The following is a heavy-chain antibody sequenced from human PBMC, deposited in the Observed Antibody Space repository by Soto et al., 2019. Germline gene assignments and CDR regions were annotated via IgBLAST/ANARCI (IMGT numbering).Heavy chain of an antibody. CDR1: GYTFTSYG. V-gene: IGHV1-18*01. D-gene: IGHD2-15*01. CDR3: ARAYSPGLFDP. CDR2: ISANNGNT. J-gene: IGHJ5*02. Sequence: QVQLVQSGAEVKKPGASVKVSCSASGYTFTSYGISWVRQAPGQGLEWMGWISANNGNTKYAQNFQGRVTMTTDTSTSTAYMELRSLRSDDTAVYYCARAYSPGLFDPWGQGTLVTVSS.